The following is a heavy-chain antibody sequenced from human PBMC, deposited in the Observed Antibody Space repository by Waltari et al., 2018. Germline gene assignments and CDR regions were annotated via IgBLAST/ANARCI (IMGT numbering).Heavy chain of an antibody. J-gene: IGHJ4*02. D-gene: IGHD6-19*01. CDR1: GGTFSSYA. V-gene: IGHV1-3*03. CDR3: ATTEVDSSGFGY. CDR2: INAGNGNT. Sequence: QVQLVQSGAEVKKPGSSVKVSCKASGGTFSSYAIRWVRQAPGQGLEWMGGINAGNGNTKYSQEFQGRVTITRDTSASTAYMELSSLRSEDMAVYYCATTEVDSSGFGYWGQGTLVTVSS.